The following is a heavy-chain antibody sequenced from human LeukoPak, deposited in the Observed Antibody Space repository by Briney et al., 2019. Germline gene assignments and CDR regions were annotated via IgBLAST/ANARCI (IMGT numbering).Heavy chain of an antibody. V-gene: IGHV4-31*03. CDR1: GGSISSGGYD. J-gene: IGHJ4*02. Sequence: SETLSLTCTVSGGSISSGGYDWSWIRQHPGKGLEWIGYIYYSGSTYYNPSLKSRVTISVATSKNQFSLKLSSVTAADTAVYYCARRGSGSGYNGVSGFDYWGQGTLVTVSS. CDR2: IYYSGST. CDR3: ARRGSGSGYNGVSGFDY. D-gene: IGHD3-22*01.